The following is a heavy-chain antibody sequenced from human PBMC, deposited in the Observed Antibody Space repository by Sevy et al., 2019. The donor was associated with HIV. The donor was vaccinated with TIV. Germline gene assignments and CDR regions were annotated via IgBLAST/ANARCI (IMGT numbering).Heavy chain of an antibody. CDR2: IKQDGSEK. CDR3: ARDQGNTGIYYYYGMDV. Sequence: GGSLRISCAASGFTFSSYWMSWVRQAPGKGLEWVANIKQDGSEKYYVDSVKGRFTISRDNAKNSLYLQMNSLRAEDTAVYYCARDQGNTGIYYYYGMDVWGQGTTVTVSS. J-gene: IGHJ6*02. D-gene: IGHD3-10*01. V-gene: IGHV3-7*01. CDR1: GFTFSSYW.